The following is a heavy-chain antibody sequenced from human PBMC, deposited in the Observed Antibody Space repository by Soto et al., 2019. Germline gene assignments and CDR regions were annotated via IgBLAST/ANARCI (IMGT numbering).Heavy chain of an antibody. Sequence: QVQLQQWGAGLLKPSETLSLTCAVYGGSFSGYYWSWIRQPPGKGLEWIGEINHSGSTNYNPSLKSRVTISVDTSKNQFSLKLCSVTAADTAVYYCARGLRWYRWNWFDPWGQGTLVTVSS. J-gene: IGHJ5*02. D-gene: IGHD4-17*01. CDR2: INHSGST. CDR1: GGSFSGYY. CDR3: ARGLRWYRWNWFDP. V-gene: IGHV4-34*01.